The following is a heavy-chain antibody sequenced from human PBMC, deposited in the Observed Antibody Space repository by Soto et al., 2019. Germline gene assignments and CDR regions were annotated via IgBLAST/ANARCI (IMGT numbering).Heavy chain of an antibody. D-gene: IGHD6-13*01. J-gene: IGHJ6*02. CDR1: GYTFTGYY. V-gene: IGHV1-2*04. CDR2: INPNSGGT. Sequence: ASVKVSCKASGYTFTGYYMHWVRQAPGQGLEWMGWINPNSGGTNYAQKLQGWVTMTRDTSISTAYMELSRLRSDDTAVYYCAKGIAAAGTNYYYGMDVWGQGATVTVSS. CDR3: AKGIAAAGTNYYYGMDV.